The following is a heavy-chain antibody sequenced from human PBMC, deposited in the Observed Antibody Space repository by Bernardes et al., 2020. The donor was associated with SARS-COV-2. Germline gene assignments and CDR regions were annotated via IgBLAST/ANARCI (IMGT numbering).Heavy chain of an antibody. J-gene: IGHJ4*02. CDR3: ARGPGYCSGGNCYHFDY. CDR1: GGSISSGGYY. V-gene: IGHV4-31*03. CDR2: IYYSGST. D-gene: IGHD2-15*01. Sequence: SETLSLTCTVSGGSISSGGYYWSWIRQHPGKGLEWIGYIYYSGSTYYNPSLKSRVTISVDTSKNQFSLKLSSVTAADTAVYYCARGPGYCSGGNCYHFDYWGQGTLVTVSS.